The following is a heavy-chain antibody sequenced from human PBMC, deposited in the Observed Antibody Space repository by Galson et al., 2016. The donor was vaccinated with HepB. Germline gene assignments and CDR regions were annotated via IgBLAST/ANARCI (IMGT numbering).Heavy chain of an antibody. CDR3: ASLRSGSYSFDI. CDR1: GFTFSGYA. D-gene: IGHD3-22*01. CDR2: ISYDGSNK. J-gene: IGHJ3*02. V-gene: IGHV3-30*03. Sequence: PRLSCAASGFTFSGYAMHWVRQAPGKGLEWVAVISYDGSNKYYADSVKGRFTISRDNSQNTLYLQMNSLGAEDTAVYYCASLRSGSYSFDIWGQGTMVTVSS.